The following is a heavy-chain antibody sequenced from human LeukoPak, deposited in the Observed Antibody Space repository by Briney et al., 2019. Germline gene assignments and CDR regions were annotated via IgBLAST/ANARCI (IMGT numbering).Heavy chain of an antibody. D-gene: IGHD6-19*01. J-gene: IGHJ4*02. CDR1: GFTFSSYA. Sequence: GGSLRLSCEASGFTFSSYAMSWVRQAPGKGLEWVSAISGSGGSTYYADSVKGRFTISRDNSKNTLYLQMNSLRAEDTAVYYCAKNFQWLVRARIDYWGQGTLVTVSS. V-gene: IGHV3-23*01. CDR3: AKNFQWLVRARIDY. CDR2: ISGSGGST.